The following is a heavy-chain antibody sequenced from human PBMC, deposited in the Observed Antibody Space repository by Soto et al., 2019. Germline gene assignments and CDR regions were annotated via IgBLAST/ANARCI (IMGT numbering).Heavy chain of an antibody. CDR1: GGSISSSSYY. V-gene: IGHV4-39*01. Sequence: SETLSLTCTVSGGSISSSSYYWGWIPQPPGKGLEWIGSIYYSGSTYYNPSLKSRVTISVDTSKNQFSLKLSSVTAADTAVYYCASLPMVRGFGYYYGMEVWGQGTTVTVSS. J-gene: IGHJ6*02. CDR2: IYYSGST. CDR3: ASLPMVRGFGYYYGMEV. D-gene: IGHD3-10*01.